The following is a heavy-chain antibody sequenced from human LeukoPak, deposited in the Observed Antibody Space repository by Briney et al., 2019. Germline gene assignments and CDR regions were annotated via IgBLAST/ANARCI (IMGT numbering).Heavy chain of an antibody. CDR2: IIPTFGIA. CDR1: GGTFSSYA. J-gene: IGHJ3*02. D-gene: IGHD2-2*01. CDR3: ARDARYCSSTSCQTDAFDI. Sequence: ASVKVSCKASGGTFSSYAISWVRQAPGQGLEWMGGIIPTFGIANYAQKFQGRVTITADKSTSTAYMELSSLRSEDTAVYYCARDARYCSSTSCQTDAFDIWGQGTMVTVSS. V-gene: IGHV1-69*10.